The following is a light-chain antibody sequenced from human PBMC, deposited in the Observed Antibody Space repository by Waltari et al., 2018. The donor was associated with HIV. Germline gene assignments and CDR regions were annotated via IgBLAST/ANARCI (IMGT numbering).Light chain of an antibody. CDR3: SSFANRDGFYVL. CDR2: EVT. Sequence: QSALTQPPSASGSPGQSVTLSCTGTNSDIGTYDYVSWSQQPPGKAPKLVISEVTKRPAGVSDRFSGSKSGNTAVLTVSGLQAEDEADYYCSSFANRDGFYVLFGGGTRLTVL. V-gene: IGLV2-8*01. CDR1: NSDIGTYDY. J-gene: IGLJ2*01.